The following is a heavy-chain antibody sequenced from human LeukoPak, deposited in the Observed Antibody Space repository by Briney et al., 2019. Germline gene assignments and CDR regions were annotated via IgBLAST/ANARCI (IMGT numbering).Heavy chain of an antibody. CDR2: IIPIFGTA. J-gene: IGHJ6*03. D-gene: IGHD3-10*01. CDR1: GYTFTSYY. V-gene: IGHV1-69*05. Sequence: AAVKVSCKASGYTFTSYYMHWVRQAPGQGLEWMGGIIPIFGTANYAQKFQGRVTITTDESTSTAYMELSSLRSEDTAVYYCARDMVRGVSSTPMDVWGKGTTVTVSS. CDR3: ARDMVRGVSSTPMDV.